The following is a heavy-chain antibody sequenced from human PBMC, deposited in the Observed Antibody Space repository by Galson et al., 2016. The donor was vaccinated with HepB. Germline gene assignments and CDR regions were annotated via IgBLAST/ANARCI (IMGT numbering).Heavy chain of an antibody. V-gene: IGHV5-10-1*01. D-gene: IGHD4-17*01. Sequence: QSGAEVKEPGKSLRISCKGSGHNFHNYWINWVRQKPGEGLEWMGRIDPSDSHITYSPSFQGHVTLSADRSINTVYLQWTSLKASDTAMYYCAAPGRDFGDHVRPFDFWGQGTMVIVSS. CDR3: AAPGRDFGDHVRPFDF. CDR2: IDPSDSHI. CDR1: GHNFHNYW. J-gene: IGHJ3*01.